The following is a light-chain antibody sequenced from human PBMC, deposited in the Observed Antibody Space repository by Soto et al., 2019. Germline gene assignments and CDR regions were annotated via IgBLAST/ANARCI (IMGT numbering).Light chain of an antibody. J-gene: IGLJ1*01. CDR3: ASITRSSTSV. V-gene: IGLV2-14*01. Sequence: QSVLSQPASVSGSPGQSITISCTGTSSDVGGYEYVSWYQHQPDKAPKLIIYDVTNRPSGVSTRFSGSKSGNTASLTISGIQTEGEADYYCASITRSSTSVFGTGTKVTV. CDR2: DVT. CDR1: SSDVGGYEY.